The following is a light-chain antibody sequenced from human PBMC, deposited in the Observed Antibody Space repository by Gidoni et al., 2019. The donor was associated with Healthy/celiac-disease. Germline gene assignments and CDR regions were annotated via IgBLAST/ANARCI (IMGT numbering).Light chain of an antibody. Sequence: QSVLTQPPSASGAPGQRVTISCTGSSSNIGSGYDVHWYQHLPGTAPKLLIYGNNNRPSGVPDRFSGSKSGTSASLAITGLQAEDEGDFYCQSYDSSLSGVVFGGGTKLTVL. J-gene: IGLJ2*01. CDR2: GNN. CDR3: QSYDSSLSGVV. V-gene: IGLV1-40*01. CDR1: SSNIGSGYD.